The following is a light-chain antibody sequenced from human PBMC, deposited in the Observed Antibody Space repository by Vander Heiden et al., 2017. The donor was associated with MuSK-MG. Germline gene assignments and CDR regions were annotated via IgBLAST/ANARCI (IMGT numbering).Light chain of an antibody. Sequence: QSVLTQPPSVSGAPGQRVTISCTGSSSNIGAGYDVHWYQQLPGTAPKPLIYGNSNRPSGVPDRFSGSKSGTSASLAITGLQAEDEADYYCQSYDSISRVFGGGTKLTVL. CDR3: QSYDSISRV. J-gene: IGLJ2*01. CDR2: GNS. CDR1: SSNIGAGYD. V-gene: IGLV1-40*01.